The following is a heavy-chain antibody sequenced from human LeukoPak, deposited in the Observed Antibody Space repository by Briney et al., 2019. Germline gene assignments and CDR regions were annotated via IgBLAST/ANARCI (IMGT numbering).Heavy chain of an antibody. CDR2: ISGSGGTT. CDR3: AKTNGYYSD. V-gene: IGHV3-23*01. D-gene: IGHD3-22*01. CDR1: GFSFSSYG. J-gene: IGHJ4*02. Sequence: PGGSLRLSCADPGFSFSSYGMNWVRQAPGKGVEWVSGISGSGGTTYYADSVNGRFTISRDNSKNSLSLQVSSLRAEDTAVYYCAKTNGYYSDWGQGTLVTVSS.